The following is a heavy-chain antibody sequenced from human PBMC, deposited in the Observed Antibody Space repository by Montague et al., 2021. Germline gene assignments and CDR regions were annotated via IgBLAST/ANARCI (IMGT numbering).Heavy chain of an antibody. D-gene: IGHD3-10*01. Sequence: SETLSLTCTVSSGSIFHAHWSWVRQPPGKGLGWLGSMFYDGATSNNPSLKSRVTMSIDTSTNQFSLKLSFVTAADTAVYYCAKQDYFVSGTSYKGFDPWGQGILVTVSS. CDR1: SGSIFHAH. CDR2: MFYDGAT. CDR3: AKQDYFVSGTSYKGFDP. J-gene: IGHJ5*02. V-gene: IGHV4-59*04.